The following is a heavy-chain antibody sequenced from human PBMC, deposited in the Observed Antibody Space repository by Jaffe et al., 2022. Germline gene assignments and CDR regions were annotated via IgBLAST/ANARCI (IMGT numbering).Heavy chain of an antibody. D-gene: IGHD2-15*01. CDR2: IRSKAYGGTT. V-gene: IGHV3-49*03. J-gene: IGHJ4*02. CDR3: TRAEDDIVVVVAAFDY. CDR1: GFTFGDYA. Sequence: EVQLVESGGGLVQPGRSLRLSCTASGFTFGDYAMSWFRQAPGKGLEWVGFIRSKAYGGTTEYAASVKGRFTISRDDSKSIAYLQMNSLKTEDTAVYYCTRAEDDIVVVVAAFDYWGQGTLVTVSS.